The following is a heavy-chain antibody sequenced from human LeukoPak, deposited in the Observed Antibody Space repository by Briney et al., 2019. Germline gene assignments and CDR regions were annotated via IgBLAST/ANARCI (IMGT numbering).Heavy chain of an antibody. J-gene: IGHJ5*02. CDR2: IYYRGST. Sequence: PSETLSLTCTVSGGSTSSYYWSWIRQPPGKGLEWIGYIYYRGSTNYNPPLKSRVTISVDTSKNQFSLKLSSVTAADTAVYYCARSKTAQGSSSWGSLFWFDPWGQGTLVTVSS. CDR3: ARSKTAQGSSSWGSLFWFDP. CDR1: GGSTSSYY. D-gene: IGHD6-6*01. V-gene: IGHV4-59*01.